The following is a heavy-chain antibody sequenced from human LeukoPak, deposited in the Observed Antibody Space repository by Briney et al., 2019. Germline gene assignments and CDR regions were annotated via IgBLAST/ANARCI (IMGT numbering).Heavy chain of an antibody. J-gene: IGHJ4*02. V-gene: IGHV3-30*04. CDR1: GFTFSTYA. D-gene: IGHD5-18*01. Sequence: GGSLRLSCAASGFTFSTYAMHWVRQAPGKGLEWVAVISYDGSSKYYADSVKGRFTISRDNSKNTLYLQMNSLRAEDTAVYYCAKDDRIQTRRYSYNYWGQGTLVTVSS. CDR2: ISYDGSSK. CDR3: AKDDRIQTRRYSYNY.